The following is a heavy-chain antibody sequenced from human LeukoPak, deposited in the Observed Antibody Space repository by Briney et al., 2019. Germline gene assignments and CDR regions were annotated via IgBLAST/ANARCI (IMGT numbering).Heavy chain of an antibody. D-gene: IGHD3-3*01. CDR1: GGSISSYY. CDR2: IYYSGST. Sequence: SETLSLTWTVSGGSISSYYWSWIRQPPGKGLEWIGYIYYSGSTNYNPSLKSRVTISVDTSKNQFSLKLSSVTAADTAVYYCARDHRGDNPLTYYDFWSGYYTGGWFDPWGQGTLVTVSS. CDR3: ARDHRGDNPLTYYDFWSGYYTGGWFDP. V-gene: IGHV4-59*01. J-gene: IGHJ5*02.